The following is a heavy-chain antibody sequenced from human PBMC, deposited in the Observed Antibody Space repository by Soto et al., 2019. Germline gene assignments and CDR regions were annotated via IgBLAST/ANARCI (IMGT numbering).Heavy chain of an antibody. CDR2: IHHSGST. J-gene: IGHJ4*02. V-gene: IGHV4-4*01. CDR3: ARSFGWYAIDH. Sequence: QMQLQESGPGLVKPSETLSLTCAVSSASIITEQRWTWVRQPPGKGLEWIGEIHHSGSTNNNPSLSSRVTMSVDKSKNQFSLNLNSVTAADPALYCCARSFGWYAIDHWGQGTLVIVSS. CDR1: SASIITEQR. D-gene: IGHD6-19*01.